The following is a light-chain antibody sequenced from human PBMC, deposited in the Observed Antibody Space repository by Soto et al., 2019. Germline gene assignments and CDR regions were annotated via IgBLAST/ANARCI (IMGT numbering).Light chain of an antibody. V-gene: IGKV3-20*01. CDR1: QSVSSSY. J-gene: IGKJ5*01. CDR2: GAS. Sequence: EIVLTQSRGTLSLSPGERATLSCRASQSVSSSYLAWYQQKPGQAPRLLIYGASSRATGIPDRFSGSGSGTDFTLTISRLEPEDFAVYYCQQYGSSPPPITFGQGTRLEIK. CDR3: QQYGSSPPPIT.